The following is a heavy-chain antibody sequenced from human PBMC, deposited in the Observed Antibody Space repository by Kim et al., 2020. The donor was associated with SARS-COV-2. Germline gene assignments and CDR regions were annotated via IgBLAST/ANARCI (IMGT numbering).Heavy chain of an antibody. V-gene: IGHV5-10-1*01. CDR3: ARHVTDYGGNSVSWGYYYYYGMDV. D-gene: IGHD4-17*01. CDR1: GYSFTSYW. Sequence: GESLKISCKGSGYSFTSYWISWVRQMPGKGLEWMGRIDPSDSYTNYSPSSQGHVTISADKSISTAYLQWSSLKASDTAMYYCARHVTDYGGNSVSWGYYYYYGMDVWGQGTTVTVSS. J-gene: IGHJ6*02. CDR2: IDPSDSYT.